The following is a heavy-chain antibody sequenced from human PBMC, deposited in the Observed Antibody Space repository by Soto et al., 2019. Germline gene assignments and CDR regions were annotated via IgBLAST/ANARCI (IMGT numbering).Heavy chain of an antibody. V-gene: IGHV1-69*08. J-gene: IGHJ2*01. CDR3: ARALSWSGDDWYFDL. Sequence: QVQLVQSGAEVKKPGSSVKVSCRASGGTFTSHTINWVRQAPGQGLEWMGRINPLLGATNYAPKFQGRITITADKSTNTAYMELSSLRSDYTAVFFCARALSWSGDDWYFDLWGRGTLVIVSS. CDR2: INPLLGAT. D-gene: IGHD5-12*01. CDR1: GGTFTSHT.